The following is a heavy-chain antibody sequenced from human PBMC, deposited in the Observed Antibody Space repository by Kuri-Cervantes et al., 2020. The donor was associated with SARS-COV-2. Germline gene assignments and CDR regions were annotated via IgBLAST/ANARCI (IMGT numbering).Heavy chain of an antibody. J-gene: IGHJ4*02. CDR3: ARDRGEDIVVVAAASAYDY. CDR1: GFTFSSYS. V-gene: IGHV3-21*01. Sequence: GESLKISCAASGFTFSSYSMNWVRQAPGKGLEWVSSISSSSSYIYYADSVKGRFTISRDNAKNSLYLQMNSLRAEDTAVYYCARDRGEDIVVVAAASAYDYWGQGTLVTVSS. CDR2: ISSSSSYI. D-gene: IGHD2-15*01.